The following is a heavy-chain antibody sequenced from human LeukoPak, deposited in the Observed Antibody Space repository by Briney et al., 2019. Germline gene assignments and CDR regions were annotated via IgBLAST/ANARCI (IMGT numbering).Heavy chain of an antibody. Sequence: GGSLGLSCAASGFTFSNFGMHWVRQAPGKGLEWVAVISYDGNNKYYADSVKGRFTISRDNSKNTLYLQMSSLRPEDTAVYFCARGDVVVVITSTTWFDPWGQGALVTVSS. D-gene: IGHD3-22*01. CDR1: GFTFSNFG. CDR2: ISYDGNNK. V-gene: IGHV3-30*03. CDR3: ARGDVVVVITSTTWFDP. J-gene: IGHJ5*02.